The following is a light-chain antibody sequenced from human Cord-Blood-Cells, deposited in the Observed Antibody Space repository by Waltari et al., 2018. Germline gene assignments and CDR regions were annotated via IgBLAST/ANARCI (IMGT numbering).Light chain of an antibody. Sequence: DIVMIQSPDTMAVSLGERATINCKSSQSVLYSSNNKKYLAWYQQNPGHPPKLLIYWASTRESVVPDRFSGSWSCTVFTLTISSLQAEGVAVYYCQQYYSTPYTFGQGTKLEIK. CDR3: QQYYSTPYT. J-gene: IGKJ2*01. CDR1: QSVLYSSNNKKY. V-gene: IGKV4-1*01. CDR2: WAS.